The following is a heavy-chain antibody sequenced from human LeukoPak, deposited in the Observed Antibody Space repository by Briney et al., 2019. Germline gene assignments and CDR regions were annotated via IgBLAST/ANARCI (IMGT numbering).Heavy chain of an antibody. CDR1: GYTITSYC. CDR3: ARRVQVFDI. V-gene: IGHV1-18*01. Sequence: ASVKVSCKASGYTITSYCISWVRQAPGQGLEWMGWISAYNGNTNYAQKLQGRVTMTTDTSTSTAYMELSSLRSEDTAVYYCARRVQVFDIWGQGTMVTVSS. D-gene: IGHD1-1*01. CDR2: ISAYNGNT. J-gene: IGHJ3*02.